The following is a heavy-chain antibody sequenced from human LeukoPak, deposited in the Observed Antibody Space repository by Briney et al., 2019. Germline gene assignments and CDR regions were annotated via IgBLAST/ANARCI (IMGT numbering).Heavy chain of an antibody. J-gene: IGHJ4*02. CDR2: IQYDGSEK. CDR3: ARGGFRYPDY. V-gene: IGHV3-7*01. Sequence: GGSLRLSCAASGFTFNHYWMSWVRQAPGKGLEWVANIQYDGSEKYYVDSVKGRFTISRDNAKNSLYLQMNSLRAEDTAVYYCARGGFRYPDYWGQGTLVTVSS. CDR1: GFTFNHYW. D-gene: IGHD1-26*01.